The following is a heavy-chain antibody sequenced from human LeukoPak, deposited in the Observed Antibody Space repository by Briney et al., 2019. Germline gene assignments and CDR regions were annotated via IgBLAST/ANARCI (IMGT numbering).Heavy chain of an antibody. CDR3: ARWRESSTWYWLDP. CDR2: IRQDGGET. V-gene: IGHV3-7*01. Sequence: PGGSLRLSCAASGFTLSSHWMGWIRQAPGKGLEWVANIRQDGGETYYVDSVKGRFTISRDNAKNSLYLQMNSLRAEETAMYYCARWRESSTWYWLDPWGQGTLVTVSP. CDR1: GFTLSSHW. D-gene: IGHD6-13*01. J-gene: IGHJ5*02.